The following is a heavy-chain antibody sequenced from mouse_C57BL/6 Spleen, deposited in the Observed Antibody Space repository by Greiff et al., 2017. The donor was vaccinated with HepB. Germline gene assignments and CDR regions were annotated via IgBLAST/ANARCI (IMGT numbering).Heavy chain of an antibody. D-gene: IGHD2-4*01. CDR2: IDPNSGGT. J-gene: IGHJ3*01. V-gene: IGHV1-72*01. Sequence: VQLQQPGAELVKPGASVKLSCKASGYTFTSYWMHWVKQRPGRGLEWIGRIDPNSGGTKYSEKFKSKATLTVDKPSSTAYMQLSSLTSEDSAVYYCAREGLRQFAYWGQGTLVTVSA. CDR1: GYTFTSYW. CDR3: AREGLRQFAY.